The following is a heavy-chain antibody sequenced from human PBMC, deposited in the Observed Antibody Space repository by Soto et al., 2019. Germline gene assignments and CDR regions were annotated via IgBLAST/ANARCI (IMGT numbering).Heavy chain of an antibody. J-gene: IGHJ5*02. Sequence: SETLSLTCAVYGGSFSGYYWSWIRQPTGKGLEWIGEINHSGSTNYNPSLKSRVTISVDTSKNQFSLKLSSVTAADTAVYYCARGYCSGGSCTNWFDPWGQGTLVTVSS. V-gene: IGHV4-34*01. CDR3: ARGYCSGGSCTNWFDP. CDR1: GGSFSGYY. D-gene: IGHD2-15*01. CDR2: INHSGST.